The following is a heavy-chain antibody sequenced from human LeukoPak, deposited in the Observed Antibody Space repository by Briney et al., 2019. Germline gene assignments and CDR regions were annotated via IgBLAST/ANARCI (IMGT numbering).Heavy chain of an antibody. J-gene: IGHJ4*02. CDR3: TTNGANLNKDYFDY. D-gene: IGHD4/OR15-4a*01. Sequence: HPGGSLRLSCAASGFTFSSYGMHWVRQAPGKGLEWVAFIRYDGSNKYYADSVKGRFTISRDDSKNTLYLQMNSLKTEDTGVYYCTTNGANLNKDYFDYWGQGTLVTVSS. CDR1: GFTFSSYG. V-gene: IGHV3-30*02. CDR2: IRYDGSNK.